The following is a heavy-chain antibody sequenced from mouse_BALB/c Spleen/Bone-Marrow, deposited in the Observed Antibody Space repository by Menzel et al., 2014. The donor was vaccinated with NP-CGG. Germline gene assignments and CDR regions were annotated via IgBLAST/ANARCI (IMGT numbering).Heavy chain of an antibody. CDR1: GFSLTGYG. Sequence: VKLVESGPGLVAPSQSLSITCTVSGFSLTGYGVSWVRQPPGKGLEWLGMIWGDGSTDYNSALKSRLSISKDNSKSQFFIIMSSHQTDNTACYCCGIDSFLISWAFDDWGQGTTVTVSS. D-gene: IGHD1-2*01. CDR3: GIDSFLISWAFDD. CDR2: IWGDGST. V-gene: IGHV2-6-7*01. J-gene: IGHJ4*01.